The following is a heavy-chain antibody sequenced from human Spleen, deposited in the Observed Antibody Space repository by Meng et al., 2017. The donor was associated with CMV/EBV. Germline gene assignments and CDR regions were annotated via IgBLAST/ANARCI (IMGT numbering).Heavy chain of an antibody. D-gene: IGHD6-19*01. J-gene: IGHJ4*02. CDR3: ATSFGSGWSHS. CDR2: INHSGST. V-gene: IGHV4-34*01. Sequence: SETLSLTCAVSDASFSGFYWSWIRQPPGKGLEWIGEINHSGSTNYNPSLKSRIIISLDTSKDHFSLKLSSVTAADTAVYYCATSFGSGWSHSWGQGTLVTVSS. CDR1: DASFSGFY.